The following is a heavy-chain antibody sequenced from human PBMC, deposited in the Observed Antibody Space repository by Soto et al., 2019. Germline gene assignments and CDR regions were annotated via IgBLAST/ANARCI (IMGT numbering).Heavy chain of an antibody. J-gene: IGHJ4*02. V-gene: IGHV4-34*01. Sequence: SETLSLTCAVYGGSFSGYYWSWIRQPPGKGLEWIGEINHSGSTNYNPSLKSRVTISVDTSKNQFSLKLSSVTAADTAVYYCARYYYGEIDYWGQGTRVTVSS. CDR2: INHSGST. D-gene: IGHD4-17*01. CDR3: ARYYYGEIDY. CDR1: GGSFSGYY.